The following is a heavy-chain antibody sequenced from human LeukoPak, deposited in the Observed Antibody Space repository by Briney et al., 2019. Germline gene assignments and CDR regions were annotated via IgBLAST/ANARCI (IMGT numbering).Heavy chain of an antibody. Sequence: GGSLRLSCAASGFSFSSYWMHWVRQAPGKGLVWVSRINSDGSTTNYADSVKGRFTISRDNSQNTLYLQMNSLRAEDTAVYYCAKEKGGDYQTRYYFDYWGQGTLVTVSS. J-gene: IGHJ4*02. CDR2: INSDGSTT. D-gene: IGHD2-21*02. CDR3: AKEKGGDYQTRYYFDY. CDR1: GFSFSSYW. V-gene: IGHV3-74*01.